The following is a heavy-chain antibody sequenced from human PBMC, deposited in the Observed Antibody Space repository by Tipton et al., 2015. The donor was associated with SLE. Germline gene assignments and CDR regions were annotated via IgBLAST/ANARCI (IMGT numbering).Heavy chain of an antibody. D-gene: IGHD2-21*01. Sequence: TLSLTCSVSGGSISNYYWSWIRQPPGKGLEWIGEINHSGSTNYNPSLKSRVTISVDTSKNQFSLKLSSVTAADTAVYYCARGAYCGGDCSYSYYFDYWGQGTLVTVSS. CDR1: GGSISNYY. J-gene: IGHJ4*02. V-gene: IGHV4-34*01. CDR3: ARGAYCGGDCSYSYYFDY. CDR2: INHSGST.